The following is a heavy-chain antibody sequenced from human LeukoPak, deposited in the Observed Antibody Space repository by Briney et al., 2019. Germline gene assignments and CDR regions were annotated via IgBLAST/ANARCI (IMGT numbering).Heavy chain of an antibody. CDR3: ARDYWYCSGSYYSGGTYYYGMDV. CDR1: RFTFSVLA. J-gene: IGHJ6*02. V-gene: IGHV3-23*01. Sequence: GGSLTLSCAASRFTFSVLAMIWVRQAPGKGLVGVSTIGGAGDDTYYADSVKGRFTISRDNSKNSLYLKMNSPIAEETAVYYCARDYWYCSGSYYSGGTYYYGMDVWGQGTTVTVSS. CDR2: IGGAGDDT. D-gene: IGHD3-10*01.